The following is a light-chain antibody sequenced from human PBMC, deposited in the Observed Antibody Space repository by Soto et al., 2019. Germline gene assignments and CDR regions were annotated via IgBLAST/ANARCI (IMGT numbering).Light chain of an antibody. CDR3: FSYTSSGTYV. CDR1: SSGVGNYKY. CDR2: EVS. V-gene: IGLV2-14*01. Sequence: QSALTQSASVSGSPGQSIAISCTGTSSGVGNYKYVSWYQQHPGKAPKLMIYEVSNRPSGVSNRFSGSKSGNTASLTISGLQAEDETDYYCFSYTSSGTYVFGTGTKVTVL. J-gene: IGLJ1*01.